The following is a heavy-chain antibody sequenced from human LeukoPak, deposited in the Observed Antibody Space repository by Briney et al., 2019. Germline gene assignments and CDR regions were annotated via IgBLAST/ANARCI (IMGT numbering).Heavy chain of an antibody. Sequence: GGSLRLSCAASGFTFSDHWMSWVRQAPGKGLEWVANIKQDGSEKYYVDSVKGQFTISRDNAKKSLYLQMNSLRAEDAAVYYCASPTAEAGTRRYHDLWGRGTLVTVSP. J-gene: IGHJ2*01. CDR3: ASPTAEAGTRRYHDL. CDR1: GFTFSDHW. V-gene: IGHV3-7*01. D-gene: IGHD6-13*01. CDR2: IKQDGSEK.